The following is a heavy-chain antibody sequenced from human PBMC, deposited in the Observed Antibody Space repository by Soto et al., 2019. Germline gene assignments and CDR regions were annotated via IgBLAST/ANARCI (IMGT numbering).Heavy chain of an antibody. CDR1: EGTFSSYA. CDR2: IIPIFGTA. V-gene: IGHV1-69*13. CDR3: ARSGIQLWPKYYFDY. J-gene: IGHJ4*02. D-gene: IGHD5-18*01. Sequence: RASVKVSCKASEGTFSSYAISWVRQAPGQGLEWMGGIIPIFGTANYAQKFQGRVTITADESTSTAYMELSSLRSEDTAVYYCARSGIQLWPKYYFDYWGQGTLVTVSS.